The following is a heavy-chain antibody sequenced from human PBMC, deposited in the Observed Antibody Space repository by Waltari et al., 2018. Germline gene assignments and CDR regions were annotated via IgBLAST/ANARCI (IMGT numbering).Heavy chain of an antibody. J-gene: IGHJ4*02. CDR3: ARGRGITIFGVAMYYFDY. CDR1: GGSFSGYY. CDR2: INHSGRT. Sequence: QVQLQQWGAGLLKPSETLSLTCAVYGGSFSGYYWSWIRQPPGKGLEWIGEINHSGRTNYNPSLKSRVTISVDTSKNQFSLKLSSVTAADTAVYYCARGRGITIFGVAMYYFDYWGQGTLVTVSS. D-gene: IGHD3-3*01. V-gene: IGHV4-34*01.